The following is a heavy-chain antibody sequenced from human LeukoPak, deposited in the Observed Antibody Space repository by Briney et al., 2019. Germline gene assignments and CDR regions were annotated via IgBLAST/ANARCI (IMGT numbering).Heavy chain of an antibody. Sequence: GGSLRLSCAASGFTFSSFTMNWVRQAPGKGLEWVAAISSSSRDIFYADSVKGRFSISRDNTQNSLSLQMNSLRAEDTAVYYCARDNYGGNSEDAFDIWGQGTMVTVSS. V-gene: IGHV3-21*01. CDR3: ARDNYGGNSEDAFDI. CDR2: ISSSSRDI. J-gene: IGHJ3*02. CDR1: GFTFSSFT. D-gene: IGHD4-23*01.